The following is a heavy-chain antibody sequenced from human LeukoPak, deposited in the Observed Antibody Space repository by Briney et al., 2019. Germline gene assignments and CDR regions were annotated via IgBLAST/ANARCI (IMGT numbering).Heavy chain of an antibody. Sequence: SETLSLACAVYGGSFSGYYWSWIRQPSGKGLEWIGEIDHSGSTNYNPSLKSRVTISVDTSKNQFSLKLSSVTAADTAVYYCAGNIAARLDYWGQGTLVTVSS. CDR1: GGSFSGYY. CDR2: IDHSGST. D-gene: IGHD6-6*01. V-gene: IGHV4-34*01. CDR3: AGNIAARLDY. J-gene: IGHJ4*02.